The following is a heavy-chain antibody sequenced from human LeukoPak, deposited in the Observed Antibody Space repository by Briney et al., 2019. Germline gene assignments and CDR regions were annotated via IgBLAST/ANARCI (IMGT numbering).Heavy chain of an antibody. CDR3: ASGRPHGNDY. V-gene: IGHV3-74*01. Sequence: GGSLRLSCAASGFTFSSYWMNWVRQAPGKGLVWVSRIASDGSSTTYADSVKGRFSISRDNAKNTLYLQMNSLSVEDTAVYYCASGRPHGNDYWGQGTLVTVSS. J-gene: IGHJ4*02. CDR1: GFTFSSYW. D-gene: IGHD4-23*01. CDR2: IASDGSST.